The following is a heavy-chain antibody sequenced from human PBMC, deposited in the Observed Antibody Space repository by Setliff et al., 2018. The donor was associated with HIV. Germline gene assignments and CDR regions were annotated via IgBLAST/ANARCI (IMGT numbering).Heavy chain of an antibody. CDR2: INHSGST. J-gene: IGHJ4*02. D-gene: IGHD3-16*02. CDR1: GGSFSDNY. V-gene: IGHV4-34*01. CDR3: ARASNDYVWGNYRYGLDY. Sequence: TLSLTRAVHGGSFSDNYWSWIRQPPGKGLEWVGEINHSGSTNSNPSLKSRVTITVDTSNNRFSLKLTSVTAADTAIYFCARASNDYVWGNYRYGLDYWGQGTLVTVSS.